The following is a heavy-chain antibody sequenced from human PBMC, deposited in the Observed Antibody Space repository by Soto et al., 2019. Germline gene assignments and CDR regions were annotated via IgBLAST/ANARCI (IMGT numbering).Heavy chain of an antibody. D-gene: IGHD3-10*01. V-gene: IGHV6-1*01. J-gene: IGHJ4*02. CDR3: ARAEVGLLWFGELLSPFDY. CDR1: GDSVSSNSAA. CDR2: TYYRSKWYN. Sequence: HSQTLSLTCAISGDSVSSNSAAWNWVRQSPSRGLEWLGRTYYRSKWYNDYAVSVKSRITINPDTSKNQFSLQLNSVTPEDTAVYYCARAEVGLLWFGELLSPFDYWGQGTLVTVSS.